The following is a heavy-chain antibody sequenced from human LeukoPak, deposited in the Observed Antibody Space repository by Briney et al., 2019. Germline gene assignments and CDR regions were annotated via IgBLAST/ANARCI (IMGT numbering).Heavy chain of an antibody. CDR1: GFTFSNYA. D-gene: IGHD1-26*01. CDR2: ISGSGGST. Sequence: GGSLRLSCAASGFTFSNYAMSWVRQAPGKGLEWVSAISGSGGSTYYADSVKGRFTISRDNSKNSLYLQLNSLRTEDTALYYCAKDHYLLGHWGQGTLVTVSS. CDR3: AKDHYLLGH. J-gene: IGHJ4*02. V-gene: IGHV3-23*01.